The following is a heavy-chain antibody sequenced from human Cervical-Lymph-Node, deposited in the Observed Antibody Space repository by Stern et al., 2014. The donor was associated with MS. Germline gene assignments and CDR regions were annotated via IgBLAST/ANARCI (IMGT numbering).Heavy chain of an antibody. J-gene: IGHJ4*02. CDR1: GGSFSGYY. CDR2: VNHGGDT. D-gene: IGHD1-1*01. V-gene: IGHV4-34*01. CDR3: ARSPGYKGYFDQ. Sequence: QVQLVQWGAGLLKPSETLSLTCAVYGGSFSGYYWGWIRQPPGKGLEWIGDVNHGGDTNYNPSLESRLTVSVDTSKNQFSLKLRSVTAADTAVYYCARSPGYKGYFDQWGQGTLVTVSS.